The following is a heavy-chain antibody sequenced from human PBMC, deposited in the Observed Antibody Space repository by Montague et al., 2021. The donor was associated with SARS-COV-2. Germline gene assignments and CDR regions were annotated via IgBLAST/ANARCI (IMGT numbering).Heavy chain of an antibody. CDR3: AGEGTGRYSYYGMDV. D-gene: IGHD3-10*01. CDR2: IYYSGST. CDR1: GGSISSSSYY. J-gene: IGHJ6*02. V-gene: IGHV4-39*07. Sequence: SETLSLTCTVSGGSISSSSYYWGWIRQPPGKGLEWIGSIYYSGSTYYNPSLKSRVTISVDTSKNQFSLKLSSVTAADTAVYYCAGEGTGRYSYYGMDVWGQGTTVTVSS.